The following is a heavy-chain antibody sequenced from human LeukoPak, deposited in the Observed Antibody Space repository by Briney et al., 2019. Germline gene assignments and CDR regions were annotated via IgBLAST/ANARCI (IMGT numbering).Heavy chain of an antibody. V-gene: IGHV4-39*07. J-gene: IGHJ6*02. CDR1: GGPISSSSYY. CDR2: IYYSGST. D-gene: IGHD2/OR15-2a*01. CDR3: ARQVLNTYYYYGMDV. Sequence: SETLSLTCTVSGGPISSSSYYWGWIRQPPGKGLEWIGSIYYSGSTYYNPSLKSRVTISVDTSKNQFSLKLSSVTAADTAVYYCARQVLNTYYYYGMDVWGQGTTVTVSS.